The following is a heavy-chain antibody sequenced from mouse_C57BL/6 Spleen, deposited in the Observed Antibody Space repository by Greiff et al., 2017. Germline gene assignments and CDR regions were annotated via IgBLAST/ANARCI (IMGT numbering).Heavy chain of an antibody. CDR3: ARDTTVPWYFDV. J-gene: IGHJ1*03. V-gene: IGHV3-6*01. D-gene: IGHD1-1*01. CDR2: ISYDGSN. CDR1: GYSIPSGYY. Sequence: EVQLQESGPGLVKPSQSLSLTCSVTGYSIPSGYYWNWIRQFPGNKLEWMGYISYDGSNNYNPSLKNRISITRDTSKNQFFLKLNSVTTEDTATYYCARDTTVPWYFDVWGTGTTVTVSS.